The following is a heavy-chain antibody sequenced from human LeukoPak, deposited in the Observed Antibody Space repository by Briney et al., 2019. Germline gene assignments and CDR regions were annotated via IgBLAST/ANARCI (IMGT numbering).Heavy chain of an antibody. J-gene: IGHJ4*02. V-gene: IGHV4-59*10. D-gene: IGHD6-19*01. CDR3: ARSGGDRGWYYFDY. CDR1: GGSFSGYY. CDR2: IYTSGST. Sequence: PSETLSLTCAVYGGSFSGYYWSWIRQPPGKGLEWIGRIYTSGSTDYNPSLKSRITMSVDTSKNQFSLKVTSMTAADTAVYYCARSGGDRGWYYFDYWGQGTLVTVSS.